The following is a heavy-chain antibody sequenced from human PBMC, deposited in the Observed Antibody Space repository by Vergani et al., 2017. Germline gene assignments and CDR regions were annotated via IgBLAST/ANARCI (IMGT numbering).Heavy chain of an antibody. D-gene: IGHD2-2*02. CDR1: EFTFTNYW. V-gene: IGHV3-30*03. CDR2: ISFDGTNE. J-gene: IGHJ4*02. Sequence: VQLAESGGGLVQPGGSLRLSCAASEFTFTNYWMYWVRQAPGKGLEWVVGISFDGTNEYYPDLVKGRFTISRDIAKNTLYLQVRSLRLEDTGVYHCVRDRGLCAGGRCYTEAWDYWGQGTPVTVSS. CDR3: VRDRGLCAGGRCYTEAWDY.